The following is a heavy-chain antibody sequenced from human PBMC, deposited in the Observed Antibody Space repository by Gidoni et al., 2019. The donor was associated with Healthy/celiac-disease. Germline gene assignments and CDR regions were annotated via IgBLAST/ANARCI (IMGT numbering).Heavy chain of an antibody. V-gene: IGHV2-5*02. CDR3: AHSRYSSHIDY. CDR2: ISWDDDK. CDR1: GFSLSTSGVG. J-gene: IGHJ4*02. Sequence: QITFKESGPTLLKPTQTLTLTCTFSGFSLSTSGVGVGWIRQPPGKALEWLALISWDDDKRYSPSLKSRFTNTKDTSKNQVVLTMTNMDPVDTATYYCAHSRYSSHIDYWGQGTLVTVSS. D-gene: IGHD6-13*01.